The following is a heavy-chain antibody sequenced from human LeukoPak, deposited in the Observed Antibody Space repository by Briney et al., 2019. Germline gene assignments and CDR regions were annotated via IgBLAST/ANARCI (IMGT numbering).Heavy chain of an antibody. CDR2: IYHSGSI. Sequence: SQTLSLTCAVSGGSISSGGYSWSWIRQPPGKGLEWIGYIYHSGSIYYSPSLKSRVTISVDTSKNQFSLKLSSVTAADTAVYYCARVRRSIAAAGHWFDPWGQGTLVTVSS. J-gene: IGHJ5*02. CDR3: ARVRRSIAAAGHWFDP. V-gene: IGHV4-30-2*01. D-gene: IGHD6-13*01. CDR1: GGSISSGGYS.